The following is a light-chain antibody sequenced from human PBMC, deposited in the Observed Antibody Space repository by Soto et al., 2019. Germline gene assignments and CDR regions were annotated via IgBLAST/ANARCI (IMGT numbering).Light chain of an antibody. CDR2: DVS. J-gene: IGLJ7*01. CDR3: SSVACSNNFAV. CDR1: SSDVGGYNY. V-gene: IGLV2-8*01. Sequence: QSALTQPPSASGSPGQSVTISCTGTSSDVGGYNYVSWYQQHPGKAPKLIIYDVSKRPSGVPDRFSGSKSGNTASLTVSGLQAEDEAEYYCSSVACSNNFAVFGGGTQLTVL.